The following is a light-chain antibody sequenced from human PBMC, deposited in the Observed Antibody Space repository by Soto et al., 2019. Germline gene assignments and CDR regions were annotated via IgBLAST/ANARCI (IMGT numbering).Light chain of an antibody. V-gene: IGKV3-20*01. CDR3: QQYGSSPRFT. CDR1: QSVSSSY. Sequence: EIVLTQSPGTLSLSPGERATLSCRASQSVSSSYLAWYQQKPGQAHRLLIYCASSRATGIPDRFSGSGSGPDFTLTISRLEPEDFPVYYCQQYGSSPRFTFGPGTKVDIK. J-gene: IGKJ3*01. CDR2: CAS.